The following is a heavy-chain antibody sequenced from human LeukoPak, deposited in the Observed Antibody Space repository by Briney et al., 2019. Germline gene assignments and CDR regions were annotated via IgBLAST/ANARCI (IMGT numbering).Heavy chain of an antibody. CDR1: GFTFSSYS. J-gene: IGHJ3*02. CDR2: ISSSSSTI. V-gene: IGHV3-48*01. D-gene: IGHD6-19*01. CDR3: ARQQQWLAPRAYDAFDI. Sequence: GGSLRLSCAASGFTFSSYSMNWVRQAPGKGLEWVSYISSSSSTIYYADSVKGLFTISRDNAKNSLYLQMSSLRTEDTAMYYCARQQQWLAPRAYDAFDIWGQGTMVTVSS.